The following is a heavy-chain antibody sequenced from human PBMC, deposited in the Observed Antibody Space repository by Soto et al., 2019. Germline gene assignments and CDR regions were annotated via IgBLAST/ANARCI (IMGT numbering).Heavy chain of an antibody. V-gene: IGHV4-34*01. CDR2: INHSGST. Sequence: SETLSLTCAVYGGSFSGYYWSWIRQPPGKGLEWIGEINHSGSTNYNPSLKSRVTISVDTSKNQFSLKLSSVTAADTAVYYCARQRYYYDSSGYYARFYYYYGMDVWGQGTTVTVSS. CDR1: GGSFSGYY. CDR3: ARQRYYYDSSGYYARFYYYYGMDV. J-gene: IGHJ6*02. D-gene: IGHD3-22*01.